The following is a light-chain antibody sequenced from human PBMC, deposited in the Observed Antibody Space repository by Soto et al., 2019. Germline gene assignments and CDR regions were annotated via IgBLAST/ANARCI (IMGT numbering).Light chain of an antibody. V-gene: IGLV2-23*01. CDR1: SSDVGSYNL. CDR3: CSYAGTSTLVV. Sequence: QSALTQPASVSGSPGQSITISCTGTSSDVGSYNLVSWYQQHPGKAPKLTIYDGSKRPSGVSNRFSGSKSGNTASLTISGLQAEDEADYYCCSYAGTSTLVVFGGGTKVTVL. CDR2: DGS. J-gene: IGLJ2*01.